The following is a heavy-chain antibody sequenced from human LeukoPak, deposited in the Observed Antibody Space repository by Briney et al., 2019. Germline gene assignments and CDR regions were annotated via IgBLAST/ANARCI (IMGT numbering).Heavy chain of an antibody. Sequence: GGSLRLSCAASGFTFNSFGMHWVRQAPGKGLEWVAVISYDGSNKYFADSVKGRFTISRDNSKNTLYLQMNSLRAEDTAVYYCAKDYGSSGWAAFDIRGQGTMVTVSS. V-gene: IGHV3-30*18. CDR2: ISYDGSNK. CDR3: AKDYGSSGWAAFDI. D-gene: IGHD3-22*01. CDR1: GFTFNSFG. J-gene: IGHJ3*02.